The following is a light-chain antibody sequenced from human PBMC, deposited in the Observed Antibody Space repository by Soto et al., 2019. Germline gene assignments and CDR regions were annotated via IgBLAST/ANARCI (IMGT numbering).Light chain of an antibody. CDR3: QQYDRSLYT. CDR2: SAS. V-gene: IGKV3-20*01. J-gene: IGKJ2*01. Sequence: EIVLTQSPGTLSLSPGERATLSCRASQSVSSTYLAWYQQKPGQAPRLLIYSASTRATGIPDRFSGSGSGTDFTLTISRLEPEDFAVYYCQQYDRSLYTFGQGTKLDIK. CDR1: QSVSSTY.